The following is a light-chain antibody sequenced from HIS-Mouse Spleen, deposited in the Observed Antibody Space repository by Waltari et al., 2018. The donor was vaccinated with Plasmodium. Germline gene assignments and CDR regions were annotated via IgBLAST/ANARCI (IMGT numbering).Light chain of an antibody. V-gene: IGLV1-47*01. Sequence: QSVLTQPPSASGTPGQRVTISCSGSSSHIGSTYVYWYQQPPGTAPKLLIYRNNQRPSGVPDRFSGSKSGTSASLAISGLRSEDEADYYCAAWDDSLSGPWVFGGGTKLTVL. CDR3: AAWDDSLSGPWV. CDR1: SSHIGSTY. J-gene: IGLJ3*02. CDR2: RNN.